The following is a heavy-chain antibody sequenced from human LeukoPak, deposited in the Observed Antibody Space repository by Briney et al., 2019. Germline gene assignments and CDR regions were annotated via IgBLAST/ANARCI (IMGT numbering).Heavy chain of an antibody. CDR1: GFTFSSYG. J-gene: IGHJ4*02. CDR3: AKEGTPKASSYFDY. Sequence: GGSLRLSCAAPGFTFSSYGMQWVRQAPGKGLEWVAVISHDGTVKHYAEPVKGRFTISRDNSGNTLYLQMNSLRNEDTAMYYCAKEGTPKASSYFDYWGQGTLITVSS. V-gene: IGHV3-30*18. CDR2: ISHDGTVK.